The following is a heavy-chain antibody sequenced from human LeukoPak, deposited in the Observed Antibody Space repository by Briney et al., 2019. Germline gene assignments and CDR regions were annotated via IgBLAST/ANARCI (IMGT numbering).Heavy chain of an antibody. CDR2: MNPNNGST. D-gene: IGHD6-13*01. CDR3: ARGPYSSSPNWFDP. CDR1: GYTFTSYD. J-gene: IGHJ5*02. Sequence: GASVRVSCKASGYTFTSYDINWVRQATGQGLEWMGWMNPNNGSTGYAQKFQGRVTMTRNTSISTAYMELSSLRSEDTAVYYCARGPYSSSPNWFDPWGQGTLVTVSS. V-gene: IGHV1-8*01.